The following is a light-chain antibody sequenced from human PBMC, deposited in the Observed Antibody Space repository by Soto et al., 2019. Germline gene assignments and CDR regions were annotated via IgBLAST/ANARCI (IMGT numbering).Light chain of an antibody. J-gene: IGKJ1*01. Sequence: EVVLTQSPGTLSLSPRERATLSCRASQSVSNNYLAWYQHKPGQAPRLLIYGASNRAPGIPDRFSGSGSGPDFTLTISSLEPEDFAVHYCQQYPDSPRTFGQGTLVEVK. V-gene: IGKV3-20*01. CDR3: QQYPDSPRT. CDR2: GAS. CDR1: QSVSNNY.